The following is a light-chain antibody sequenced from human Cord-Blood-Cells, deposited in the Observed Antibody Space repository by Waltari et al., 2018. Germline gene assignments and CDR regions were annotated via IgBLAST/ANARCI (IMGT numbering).Light chain of an antibody. CDR2: DAS. CDR3: QQYNSYLT. CDR1: QSISSW. V-gene: IGKV1-5*01. J-gene: IGKJ4*01. Sequence: EIKMTQSPSTLSASVGDRVPITCRASQSISSWLAWYQQKPGKAPKLLIYDASSLESGVPSRFSGSGSGTEFTLTISSLQPDDFATYYCQQYNSYLTFGGGTKVEIK.